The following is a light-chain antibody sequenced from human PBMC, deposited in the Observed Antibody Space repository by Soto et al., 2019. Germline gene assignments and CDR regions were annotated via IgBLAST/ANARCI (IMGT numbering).Light chain of an antibody. CDR2: DVS. CDR1: SSDVGGYNY. V-gene: IGLV2-14*01. J-gene: IGLJ1*01. Sequence: QSVLTQPASVSGSPGQSITISCTGTSSDVGGYNYVSWYQQHPGKAPKLMIYDVSNRPSGVSNRFSGSKSGNTASLTISGXQAEXEXDXYCSSYTSSSTLLYVFGTGTKLTVL. CDR3: SSYTSSSTLLYV.